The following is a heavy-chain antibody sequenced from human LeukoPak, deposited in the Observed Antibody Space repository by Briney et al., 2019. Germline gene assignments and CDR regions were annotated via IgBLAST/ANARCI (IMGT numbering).Heavy chain of an antibody. D-gene: IGHD4-17*01. Sequence: SGGSLRLSCAASGFTFSSYSMNWVRQAPGKGLEWVSYISSSSSTIYYADSVKGRFTISRDNAKNSLYLQMNSLRAEDTAVYYCERGPHDYADYWGQGTLVTVSS. CDR3: ERGPHDYADY. CDR2: ISSSSSTI. V-gene: IGHV3-48*04. CDR1: GFTFSSYS. J-gene: IGHJ4*02.